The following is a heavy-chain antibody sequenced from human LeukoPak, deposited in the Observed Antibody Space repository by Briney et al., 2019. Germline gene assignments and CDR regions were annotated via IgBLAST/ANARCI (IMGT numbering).Heavy chain of an antibody. CDR3: ARGKRALFGY. Sequence: PSETLSLTCAVYGGSFSGYYWSWIRQPPGKGLEWIGEINHSGSTNYNPSLKSRVTISVDTSKNQFSLKLSSVTAADTAVYYCARGKRALFGYWGQGTLVTVSS. J-gene: IGHJ4*02. CDR2: INHSGST. V-gene: IGHV4-34*01. CDR1: GGSFSGYY.